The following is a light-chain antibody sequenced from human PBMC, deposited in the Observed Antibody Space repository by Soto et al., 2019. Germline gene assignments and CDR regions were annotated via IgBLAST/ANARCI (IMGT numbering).Light chain of an antibody. J-gene: IGLJ2*01. Sequence: QSVLIQPRSVSGSPGQSVTISCTGTGSDVGGYDFVSWYQQHPGKAPKLMIYDVSKRPSGVPDRFSGSKSGNTASLTISGLQADDEADYYCCSFAGTYTVVFGGGTKLTVL. CDR1: GSDVGGYDF. V-gene: IGLV2-11*01. CDR2: DVS. CDR3: CSFAGTYTVV.